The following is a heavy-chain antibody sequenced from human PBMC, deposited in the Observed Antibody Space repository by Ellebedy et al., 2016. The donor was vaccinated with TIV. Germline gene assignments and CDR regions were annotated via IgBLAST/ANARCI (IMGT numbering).Heavy chain of an antibody. CDR1: GFTVSSNY. J-gene: IGHJ4*02. Sequence: GESLKISCAASGFTVSSNYMTWVRQAPGKGLEWVSAIYSGGTTHYAYSVKVRFTISRDKSKNTRYLQMNSLRAEDTAVYYCARDPTPRSTVTGIGDYWGQGTLVTVSS. V-gene: IGHV3-53*01. CDR2: IYSGGTT. CDR3: ARDPTPRSTVTGIGDY. D-gene: IGHD4-17*01.